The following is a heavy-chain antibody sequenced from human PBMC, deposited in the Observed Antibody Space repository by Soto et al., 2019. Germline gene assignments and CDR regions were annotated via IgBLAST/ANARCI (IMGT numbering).Heavy chain of an antibody. D-gene: IGHD6-19*01. V-gene: IGHV4-59*01. J-gene: IGHJ4*02. Sequence: SETLSLTCSVSGGSISGSYWSWIRQSPGKGLEWLGYVYYTGSTNYSPSLRSRVSISVDTSKNEFSLRLSSVTAADTAVYFCARSVAVPGAHTDYWGQGTQVTVSS. CDR2: VYYTGST. CDR1: GGSISGSY. CDR3: ARSVAVPGAHTDY.